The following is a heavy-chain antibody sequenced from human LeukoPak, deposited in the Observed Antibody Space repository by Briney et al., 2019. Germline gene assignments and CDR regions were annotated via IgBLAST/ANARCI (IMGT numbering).Heavy chain of an antibody. J-gene: IGHJ4*02. CDR2: ISGSSGST. Sequence: PGGSLRLSCAASGFTFSSYGMNWVRQAPGKGLEWVSIISGSSGSTHYADSVKGRFTISRDNAKNSLYLQMNSLRVEDTAVYYCARVGALSSSWLLYWGQGTLVTVSS. CDR1: GFTFSSYG. D-gene: IGHD6-13*01. CDR3: ARVGALSSSWLLY. V-gene: IGHV3-23*01.